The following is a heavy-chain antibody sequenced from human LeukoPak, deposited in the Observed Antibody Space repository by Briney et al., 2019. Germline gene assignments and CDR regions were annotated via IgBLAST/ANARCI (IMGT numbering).Heavy chain of an antibody. Sequence: ASVKVSCKAYGYPFTIYDINWVRQAAGQGLEWVGWINPMGMRAYAQKFQGRVSMTTNTSINTAYMELSSLRSDDTAVYYCARGRQSKLWGQGTLVTVSS. V-gene: IGHV1-8*01. D-gene: IGHD4-11*01. J-gene: IGHJ4*02. CDR3: ARGRQSKL. CDR2: INPMGMR. CDR1: GYPFTIYD.